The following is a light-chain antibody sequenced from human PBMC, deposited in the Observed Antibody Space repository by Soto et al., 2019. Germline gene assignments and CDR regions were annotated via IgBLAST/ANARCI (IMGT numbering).Light chain of an antibody. J-gene: IGKJ2*01. CDR3: QQYGRSPPFA. CDR2: GAS. Sequence: EIVLTQSPGTLSLSPGERVTLSCRASQSVSSNYIAWYQQNPGQAPRLLIYGASTRATGIPDRFSGSGSGTDFTLTISRLEPEDFAVYFCQQYGRSPPFAFGQGTKVEIK. V-gene: IGKV3-20*01. CDR1: QSVSSNY.